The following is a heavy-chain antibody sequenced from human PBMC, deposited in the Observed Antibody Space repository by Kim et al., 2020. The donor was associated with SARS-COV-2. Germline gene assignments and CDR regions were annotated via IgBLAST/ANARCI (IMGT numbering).Heavy chain of an antibody. Sequence: SVKVSCKASGGTFSSYAISWVRQAPGHGLEWMGGIIPIFGTANYAQKFQGRVTITADESTSTAYMELSSLRSEDTAVYYCASTSRRYDSSVHADYWGQGTLVTVSS. CDR2: IIPIFGTA. V-gene: IGHV1-69*13. D-gene: IGHD3-22*01. CDR1: GGTFSSYA. J-gene: IGHJ4*02. CDR3: ASTSRRYDSSVHADY.